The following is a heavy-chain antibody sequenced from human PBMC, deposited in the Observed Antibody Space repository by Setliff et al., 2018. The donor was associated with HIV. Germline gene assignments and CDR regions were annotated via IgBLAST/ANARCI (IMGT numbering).Heavy chain of an antibody. D-gene: IGHD6-13*01. CDR1: GGSISSGGYY. V-gene: IGHV4-31*03. CDR2: IYYSGST. Sequence: KASETLSLTCTVSGGSISSGGYYWSWIRQHPGKGLEWIGYIYYSGSTYYNPSLKSRVTISVDTSKNQFSLKLSSVTAADTAVYYCASSSWSLNWFDPWGQGTRVTVSS. CDR3: ASSSWSLNWFDP. J-gene: IGHJ5*02.